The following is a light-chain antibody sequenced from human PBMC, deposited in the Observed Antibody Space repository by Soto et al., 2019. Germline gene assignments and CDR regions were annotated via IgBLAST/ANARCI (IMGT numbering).Light chain of an antibody. V-gene: IGLV2-14*01. CDR1: SSDVGGYNY. CDR3: SSDTSSSTLV. Sequence: QSVLTQPASVSGSPGQSITISCTGTSSDVGGYNYVSWYQQHPGKAPKLMIYDVSNRPSGVSNRFSGSKSGNTASLTISGLQAEDDAYYYCSSDTSSSTLVFGTGTKLTVL. J-gene: IGLJ1*01. CDR2: DVS.